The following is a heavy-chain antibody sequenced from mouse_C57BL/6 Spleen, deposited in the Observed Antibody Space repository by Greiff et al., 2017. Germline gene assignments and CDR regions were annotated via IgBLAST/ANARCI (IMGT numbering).Heavy chain of an antibody. D-gene: IGHD4-1*01. Sequence: VQLQQSGAELARPGASVKMSCKASGYTFTSYTMHWVKQRPGQGLEWIGYINPSSGYTTYNQKFKDKATLTADKSSSTAYMQLSSLTAEDSAVHYCARTLTDYFDYWGQGTTLTVSS. CDR1: GYTFTSYT. J-gene: IGHJ2*01. V-gene: IGHV1-4*01. CDR3: ARTLTDYFDY. CDR2: INPSSGYT.